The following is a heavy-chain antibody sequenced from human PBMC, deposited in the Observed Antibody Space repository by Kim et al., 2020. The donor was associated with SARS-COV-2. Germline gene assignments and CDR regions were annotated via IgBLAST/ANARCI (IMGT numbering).Heavy chain of an antibody. J-gene: IGHJ4*02. V-gene: IGHV5-51*01. Sequence: SPSCQGKVTISADKSISTAYLQWSSLKASDTAMYYCARPGSGSYPTDFDYWGQGTLVTVSS. CDR3: ARPGSGSYPTDFDY. D-gene: IGHD3-10*01.